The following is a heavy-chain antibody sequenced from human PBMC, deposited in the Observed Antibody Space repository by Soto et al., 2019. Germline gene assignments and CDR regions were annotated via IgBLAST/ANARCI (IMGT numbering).Heavy chain of an antibody. V-gene: IGHV4-39*01. CDR3: ARITMSPYDAFDI. CDR1: GGSISTSSYY. D-gene: IGHD3-22*01. J-gene: IGHJ3*02. CDR2: IYYGGST. Sequence: QLQLQESGPGLVKASETLSLTCTVSGGSISTSSYYWAWIRQPPGKGPEWIGSIYYGGSTYYNPSLKSRVTISVDTSKNQFSLRRNSVTATDTAVYYCARITMSPYDAFDIWGQGTVVTVSS.